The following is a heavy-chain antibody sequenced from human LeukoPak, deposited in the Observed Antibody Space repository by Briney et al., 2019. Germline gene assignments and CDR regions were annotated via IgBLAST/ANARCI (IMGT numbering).Heavy chain of an antibody. CDR3: AKGLLVGCYALCALDP. J-gene: IGHJ5*02. Sequence: GGSLRLSCAASGFTFSSYAMSWVRQAPGKGLEWVSAISGSGGSTYYADSVKGRFTISRDNSKNTLYLQMNSLRAEDTAVYYCAKGLLVGCYALCALDPWGQGTLVTVSS. V-gene: IGHV3-23*01. D-gene: IGHD2-2*01. CDR1: GFTFSSYA. CDR2: ISGSGGST.